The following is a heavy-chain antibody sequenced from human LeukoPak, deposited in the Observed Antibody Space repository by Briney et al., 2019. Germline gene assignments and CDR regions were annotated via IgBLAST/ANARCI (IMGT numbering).Heavy chain of an antibody. Sequence: SVKVSCKASGFTFTSSAMQWVRQARGQRLEWIGWIVVGSGNTSYAQKFQERVTITRDMSTSTAYMELSSLRSEDTAVYYCAAMIVASDAFDIWGRGTMVTVSS. CDR1: GFTFTSSA. V-gene: IGHV1-58*02. CDR2: IVVGSGNT. D-gene: IGHD3-22*01. CDR3: AAMIVASDAFDI. J-gene: IGHJ3*02.